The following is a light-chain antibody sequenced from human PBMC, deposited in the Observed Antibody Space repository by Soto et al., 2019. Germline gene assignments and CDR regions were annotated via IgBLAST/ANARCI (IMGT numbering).Light chain of an antibody. CDR1: QRITTY. CDR3: QQSYSTPYT. V-gene: IGKV1-39*01. J-gene: IGKJ2*01. CDR2: PAV. Sequence: IHMTQSPSSLSASVGDRVTITCRASQRITTYLNWYQQRPGEAPKLLISPAVTLQRGVTSRFSGSGSGTDFTLTIASLRPEDFATYFCQQSYSTPYTFGQGTKLQIK.